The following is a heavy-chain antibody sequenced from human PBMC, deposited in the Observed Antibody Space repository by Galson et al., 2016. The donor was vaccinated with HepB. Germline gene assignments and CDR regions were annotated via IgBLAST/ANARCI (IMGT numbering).Heavy chain of an antibody. CDR1: GGTFSRYT. Sequence: SVKVSCKASGGTFSRYTICWVRQAPGQGLEWMGGIIPIFGTANYAQKFQGRVTVTADESTSTVYMELSSLRSDDTAVYYCARYRWPSYDFDDWAQGTLVTVSS. V-gene: IGHV1-69*01. J-gene: IGHJ4*02. CDR2: IIPIFGTA. D-gene: IGHD2-8*02. CDR3: ARYRWPSYDFDD.